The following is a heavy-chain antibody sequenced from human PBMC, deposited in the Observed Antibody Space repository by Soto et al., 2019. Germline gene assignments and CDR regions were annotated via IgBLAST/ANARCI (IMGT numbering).Heavy chain of an antibody. CDR1: GGSISSGTYH. CDR3: AREMNYYDTSGDSYFDY. D-gene: IGHD3-22*01. J-gene: IGHJ4*02. V-gene: IGHV4-31*03. Sequence: QVQLQESGPGLVKPSQTLSLTCTVSGGSISSGTYHWSWIRHHPGKGLEWIGYIYYSGSTYYNPSLMSRLTISVDTSKNQFSLRLSSVTAADTAVYYCAREMNYYDTSGDSYFDYWGQGTLVTVSS. CDR2: IYYSGST.